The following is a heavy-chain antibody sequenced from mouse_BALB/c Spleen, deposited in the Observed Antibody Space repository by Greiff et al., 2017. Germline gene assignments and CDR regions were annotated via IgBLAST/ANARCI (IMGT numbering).Heavy chain of an antibody. CDR2: IYPGNSDT. CDR1: GYTFTSYW. J-gene: IGHJ3*02. CDR3: AYGKTAW. V-gene: IGHV1-5*01. Sequence: DVQLQESGTVLARPGASVKMSCKASGYTFTSYWMHWVKQRPGQGLEWIGAIYPGNSDTSYNQKFKGKAKLTAVTSTSTAYMELSSLTNEDSAVYYCAYGKTAWWGQGTLVTVSA. D-gene: IGHD2-1*01.